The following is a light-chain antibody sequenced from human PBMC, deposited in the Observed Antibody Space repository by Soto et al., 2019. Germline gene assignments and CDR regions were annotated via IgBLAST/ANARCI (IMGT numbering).Light chain of an antibody. CDR3: QQYNNWPLT. CDR1: QSVSSN. J-gene: IGKJ4*01. V-gene: IGKV3-15*01. CDR2: GAS. Sequence: EIVMTQSPATLSVSPGERATLSCRARQSVSSNLGWYQQKPGQSPRLLMYGASTRATGIPARFTGSGSGTEFTLTISSLQSEDFAVYFCQQYNNWPLTFGGGTKVDIK.